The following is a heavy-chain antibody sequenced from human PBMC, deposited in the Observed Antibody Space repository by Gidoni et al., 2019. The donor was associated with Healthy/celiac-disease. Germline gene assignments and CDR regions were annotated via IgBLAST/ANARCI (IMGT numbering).Heavy chain of an antibody. Sequence: QVQLVQSGAEVKKPGSSVKVSCKASGSTVSSYAISWVRQAPGQGLEWMGGIIPIFGTANYAQKFQGRVTITADKSTSTAYMELSSLRSEDTAVYYCASFAPGYSYGPYYYYGMDVWGQGTTVTVSS. CDR1: GSTVSSYA. J-gene: IGHJ6*02. V-gene: IGHV1-69*06. CDR2: IIPIFGTA. CDR3: ASFAPGYSYGPYYYYGMDV. D-gene: IGHD5-18*01.